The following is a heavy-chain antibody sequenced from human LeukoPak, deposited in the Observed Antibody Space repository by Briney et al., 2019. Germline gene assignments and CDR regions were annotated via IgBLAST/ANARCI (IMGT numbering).Heavy chain of an antibody. CDR2: INAGNGNT. V-gene: IGHV1-3*01. J-gene: IGHJ6*02. CDR1: GYTFTSYA. D-gene: IGHD3-3*01. Sequence: GASVKVSCKASGYTFTSYAMHWVRQAPGQRLEWMGWINAGNGNTKYSQKFQGRVTITRDTSASTAYMELSSPRSEDTAVYYCARDPPYYDFWSGYRRRYYFYYGMDVWGQGTTVTVSS. CDR3: ARDPPYYDFWSGYRRRYYFYYGMDV.